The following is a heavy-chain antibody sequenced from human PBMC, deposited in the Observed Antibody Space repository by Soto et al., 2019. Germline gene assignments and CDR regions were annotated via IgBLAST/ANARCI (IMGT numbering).Heavy chain of an antibody. J-gene: IGHJ5*02. Sequence: AGGSLRLSCAASGFTFTYYAMTWVRQAPGKGLECVSSISGNGDSTYYADSVKGRFTISRDNFKNTLYLQMNSLRAEDTAVYYCATDGISAAGPKGFDPWDQGTLVTAPQ. D-gene: IGHD6-13*01. V-gene: IGHV3-23*01. CDR3: ATDGISAAGPKGFDP. CDR2: ISGNGDST. CDR1: GFTFTYYA.